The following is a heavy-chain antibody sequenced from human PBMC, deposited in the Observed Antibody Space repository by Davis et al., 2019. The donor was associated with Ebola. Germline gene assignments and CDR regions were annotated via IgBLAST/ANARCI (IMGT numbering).Heavy chain of an antibody. CDR3: ARPVGGVAARWGAFDI. CDR1: GGSISSSSYY. J-gene: IGHJ3*02. CDR2: IYYSGST. Sequence: SETLSLTCTVSGGSISSSSYYWGWIRQPPGKGLEWIGSIYYSGSTYYNPSLKSRVTISVDTSKNQFSLKLSSVTAADTAVYYCARPVGGVAARWGAFDIWGQGTMVTVSS. V-gene: IGHV4-39*01. D-gene: IGHD6-6*01.